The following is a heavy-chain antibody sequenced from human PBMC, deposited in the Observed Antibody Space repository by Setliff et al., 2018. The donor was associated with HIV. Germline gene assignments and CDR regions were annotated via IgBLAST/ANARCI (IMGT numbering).Heavy chain of an antibody. J-gene: IGHJ4*02. CDR1: GYSISGGYY. CDR3: ASWGAGSNSGFDY. V-gene: IGHV4-38-2*01. CDR2: IYYSGTT. Sequence: SETLSLTCAVSGYSISGGYYWGWIRQPPGKGLEWLGSIYYSGTTYVHPSLKSRVTISIDTFKSQFSLKLRSVNAADTAVYYCASWGAGSNSGFDYWGRGTLVTVSS. D-gene: IGHD3-16*01.